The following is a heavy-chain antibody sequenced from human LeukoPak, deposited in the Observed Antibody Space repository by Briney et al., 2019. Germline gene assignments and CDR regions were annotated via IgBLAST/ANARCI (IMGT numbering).Heavy chain of an antibody. CDR2: IYPGDSNT. V-gene: IGHV5-51*01. CDR1: GYSFTSYW. J-gene: IGHJ3*02. D-gene: IGHD2-2*01. CDR3: ARHMPHTYCSSTSCFAFDI. Sequence: GESLKIPCKASGYSFTSYWIGGVRQMPGKGLEGRGIIYPGDSNTKSNPSFHGEATISADKSISTAYLQWSSLKASDTATYYCARHMPHTYCSSTSCFAFDIWGQGTMVTVSS.